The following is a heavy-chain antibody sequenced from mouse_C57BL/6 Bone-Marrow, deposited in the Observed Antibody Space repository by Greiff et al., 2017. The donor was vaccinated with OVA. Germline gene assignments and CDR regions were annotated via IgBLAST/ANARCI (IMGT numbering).Heavy chain of an antibody. Sequence: VQLQQSGAELVKPGASVKLSCKASGYTFTSYWMNWVKQRPGQGLEWIGIIHPNSGSTNYNEKFKSKATLTVDKSSSTAYMQLSSLTSEDSAVYYCARVARDYWGQGTSVTVSS. CDR1: GYTFTSYW. CDR3: ARVARDY. V-gene: IGHV1-64*01. CDR2: IHPNSGST. J-gene: IGHJ4*01. D-gene: IGHD1-1*01.